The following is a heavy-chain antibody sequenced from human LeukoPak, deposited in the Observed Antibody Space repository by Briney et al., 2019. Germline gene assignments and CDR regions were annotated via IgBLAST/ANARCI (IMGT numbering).Heavy chain of an antibody. D-gene: IGHD3-10*01. Sequence: GGSLRLSCAASGFTFSSYSMNWVRQAPGKGLEWVSSISSSSSYIYYADSAKGRFTISRDNAKNSLYLQMNSLRAEDTAVYYCARDGRVVRPKGWFDPWGQGTLVTVSS. V-gene: IGHV3-21*01. CDR2: ISSSSSYI. CDR3: ARDGRVVRPKGWFDP. J-gene: IGHJ5*02. CDR1: GFTFSSYS.